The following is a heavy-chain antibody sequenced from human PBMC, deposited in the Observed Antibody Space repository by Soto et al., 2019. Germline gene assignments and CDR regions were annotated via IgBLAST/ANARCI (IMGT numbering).Heavy chain of an antibody. Sequence: QVQLVQSGAEVKKPGSPVKVSCKASGGTFSSYAISWVRQAPGQGLEWMGGIIPIFGTASYAQKFHGRVTITADESSSTAYMELSSLRSEDTAVYYCARDPRQQLVHFDLWGRGTLVTVSS. CDR2: IIPIFGTA. V-gene: IGHV1-69*12. D-gene: IGHD6-13*01. J-gene: IGHJ2*01. CDR1: GGTFSSYA. CDR3: ARDPRQQLVHFDL.